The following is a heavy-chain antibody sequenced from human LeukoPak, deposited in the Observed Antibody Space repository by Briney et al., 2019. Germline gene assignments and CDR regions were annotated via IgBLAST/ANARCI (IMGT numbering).Heavy chain of an antibody. CDR1: GGSISTYY. CDR3: ARDRSGWYF. CDR2: IYSSGTT. V-gene: IGHV4-59*01. D-gene: IGHD6-19*01. J-gene: IGHJ4*02. Sequence: PSETLSLTCTVSGGSISTYYWTWIRQPPGKGLEWIGYIYSSGTTNYNPSLKSRVTISLDTSKNQFSLNLTSVTAADTAVHYCARDRSGWYFWGQGTLVTVSS.